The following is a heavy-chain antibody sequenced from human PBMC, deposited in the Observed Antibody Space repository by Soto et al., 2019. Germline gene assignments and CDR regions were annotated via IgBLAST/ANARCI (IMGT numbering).Heavy chain of an antibody. J-gene: IGHJ4*02. CDR1: GYRLDAAW. CDR2: IKPGGSDL. Sequence: GESLKISCKGVGYRLDAAWIGWVRQMPGKGLEWMGIIKPGGSDLRYSPSFRGQVTISADAAVNTAYLQWDSLKASDTAMYYCARHKAVTRVFYYWGQGNLVTVSS. CDR3: ARHKAVTRVFYY. D-gene: IGHD4-17*01. V-gene: IGHV5-51*01.